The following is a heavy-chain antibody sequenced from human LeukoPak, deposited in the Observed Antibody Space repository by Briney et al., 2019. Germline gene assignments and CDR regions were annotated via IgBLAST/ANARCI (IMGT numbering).Heavy chain of an antibody. CDR1: GFTFSSYG. V-gene: IGHV3-23*01. Sequence: PGGSLRLSCAASGFTFSSYGMSWVRQAPGKGLEWVSAINTSGGSTYYADSVKGRFTISRDNSKNTLYLQMNSLRAEDTAVYYCAREVDYYDSSYFDYWGQGTLVTVSS. D-gene: IGHD3-22*01. J-gene: IGHJ4*02. CDR3: AREVDYYDSSYFDY. CDR2: INTSGGST.